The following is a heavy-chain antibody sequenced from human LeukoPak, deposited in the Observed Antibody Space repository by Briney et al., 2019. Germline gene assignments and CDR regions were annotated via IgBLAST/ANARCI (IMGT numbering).Heavy chain of an antibody. Sequence: RPGRSLRLSCAASGFTFSSYAMHWVRQAPGKGLEWVSYISSSSSTIYYADSVKGRFTISRDNAKNSLYLQMNSLRAEDTAIYYCAEGLGVKKERRTQTDYWGQGTLVTVSS. CDR3: AEGLGVKKERRTQTDY. V-gene: IGHV3-48*01. D-gene: IGHD1-1*01. CDR2: ISSSSSTI. J-gene: IGHJ4*02. CDR1: GFTFSSYA.